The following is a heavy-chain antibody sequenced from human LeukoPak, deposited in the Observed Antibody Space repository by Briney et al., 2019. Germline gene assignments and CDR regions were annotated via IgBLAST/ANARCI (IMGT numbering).Heavy chain of an antibody. V-gene: IGHV3-66*01. D-gene: IGHD4-17*01. J-gene: IGHJ3*02. CDR2: IYSGGST. Sequence: GGSPRLSCAASGFTVSSNYMSWVRQAPGKGLEWVSVIYSGGSTYYADSVKGRFTISRDNSKNTLYLQMNSLRAEDTAVYYCARDAATVTTRGVGDAFDIWGQGTMVTVSS. CDR1: GFTVSSNY. CDR3: ARDAATVTTRGVGDAFDI.